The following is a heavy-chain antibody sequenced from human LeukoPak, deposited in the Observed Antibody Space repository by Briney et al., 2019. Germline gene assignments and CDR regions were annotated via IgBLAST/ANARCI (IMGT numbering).Heavy chain of an antibody. V-gene: IGHV4-59*01. CDR1: GGSISSSY. J-gene: IGHJ4*02. CDR3: ARARGGNCCLFDY. D-gene: IGHD2-15*01. CDR2: VYYSENT. Sequence: PSETLSLTCTVSGGSISSSYWNWIRQSPGKGLEWIGFVYYSENTSYNPSLKSRVTMSIDTSQNHFSLRLTSVTAADTAIYYCARARGGNCCLFDYWGQGTLVTVSS.